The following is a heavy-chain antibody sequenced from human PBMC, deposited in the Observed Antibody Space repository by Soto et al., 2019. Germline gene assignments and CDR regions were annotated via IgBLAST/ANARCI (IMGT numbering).Heavy chain of an antibody. Sequence: GGSLRLSCAASGFTFSSYAMSWVRQAPGKGLEWVSAISGSGGSTYYADSVKGRFTISRDNSKNTLYLQMNSLRAEDTAVYYCAKGGYSGYDNYYYYYMDVWGKGTTVTVSS. CDR1: GFTFSSYA. J-gene: IGHJ6*03. CDR2: ISGSGGST. V-gene: IGHV3-23*01. CDR3: AKGGYSGYDNYYYYYMDV. D-gene: IGHD5-12*01.